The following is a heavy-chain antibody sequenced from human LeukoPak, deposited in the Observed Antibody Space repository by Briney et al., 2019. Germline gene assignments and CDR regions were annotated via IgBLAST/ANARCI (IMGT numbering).Heavy chain of an antibody. J-gene: IGHJ3*02. Sequence: SETLSLTCTVSGGSISPYYWNWIRQPPGKGLEWIGYIYYSGSTNYNPSLKSRVTISVDTSKIQFSLKLSSVTAADTAVYYCARVKADYYDSSGYSTHYSPRGAFDIWGQGTMVTVSS. CDR3: ARVKADYYDSSGYSTHYSPRGAFDI. V-gene: IGHV4-59*08. CDR1: GGSISPYY. D-gene: IGHD3-22*01. CDR2: IYYSGST.